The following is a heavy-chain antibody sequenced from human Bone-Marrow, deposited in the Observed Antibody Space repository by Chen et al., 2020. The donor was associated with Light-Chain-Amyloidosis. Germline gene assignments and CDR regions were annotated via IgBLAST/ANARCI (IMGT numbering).Heavy chain of an antibody. CDR1: GYTFPNYW. Sequence: EVQLEQSGPEVKKPGESLTISCKGSGYTFPNYWIGWVRQMPGKGLEWMGVIYPDDSDARYSPSFAGQVTISADKSTPTADLQWRSLKASDTAMYYCAGRRDGYNFDYWGQGTLVTVSS. CDR3: AGRRDGYNFDY. CDR2: IYPDDSDA. D-gene: IGHD5-12*01. V-gene: IGHV5-51*01. J-gene: IGHJ4*02.